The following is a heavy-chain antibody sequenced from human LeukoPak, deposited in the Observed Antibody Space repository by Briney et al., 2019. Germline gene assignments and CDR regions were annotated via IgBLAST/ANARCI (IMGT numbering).Heavy chain of an antibody. CDR2: IYYSGST. Sequence: SETLSLTCTVSGGSISSYYWSRIRQPPGKGLEWIGYIYYSGSTNYNPSLKSRVTISVDTSKNQFSLKLSSVTAADTAVYYCARAQRIPGRYYFGYWGQGTLVTVSS. V-gene: IGHV4-59*01. CDR3: ARAQRIPGRYYFGY. D-gene: IGHD2-21*01. J-gene: IGHJ4*02. CDR1: GGSISSYY.